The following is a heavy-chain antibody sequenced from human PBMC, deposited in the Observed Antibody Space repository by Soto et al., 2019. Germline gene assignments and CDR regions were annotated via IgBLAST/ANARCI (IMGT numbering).Heavy chain of an antibody. Sequence: GGSLRLSCEASGFTFGRYGMHWVRQAPGMGLEWVAVISWDGLAQYYGDSVRGRFTISRDNSQSTLYLQMNSLRTEDTAIYYCAKETIQVGGPNYFDYWGQGVLVTVSS. J-gene: IGHJ4*02. CDR2: ISWDGLAQ. CDR3: AKETIQVGGPNYFDY. V-gene: IGHV3-30*18. CDR1: GFTFGRYG. D-gene: IGHD1-1*01.